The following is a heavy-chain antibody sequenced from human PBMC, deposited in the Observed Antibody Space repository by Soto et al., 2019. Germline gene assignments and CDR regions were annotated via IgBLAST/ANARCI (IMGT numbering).Heavy chain of an antibody. D-gene: IGHD6-6*01. Sequence: PGWSLRLSCAASGLTFWSYAVHWARQAPGKGLEWVTVISIRGGDEYYAESVRGRFTISRDDSKNTLYLQMDSPRVEDTAVYYCARGTIVARQHLDYWGQGTLVTVSS. CDR2: ISIRGGDE. CDR3: ARGTIVARQHLDY. CDR1: GLTFWSYA. J-gene: IGHJ4*02. V-gene: IGHV3-30*03.